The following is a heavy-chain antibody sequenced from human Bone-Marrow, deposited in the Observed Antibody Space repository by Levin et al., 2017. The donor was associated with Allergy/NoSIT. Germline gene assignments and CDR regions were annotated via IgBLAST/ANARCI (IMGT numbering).Heavy chain of an antibody. CDR2: ISSSSATI. Sequence: GGSLRLSCAASRFTFSNSGMNWVRQAPGQGLEWVSFISSSSATIYYADSVKGRFTIFRANAKNSLSLQMHILRDEDTAVYYCASQSSSWYNWYDPWGQGALVIISS. D-gene: IGHD6-13*01. CDR3: ASQSSSWYNWYDP. J-gene: IGHJ5*02. CDR1: RFTFSNSG. V-gene: IGHV3-48*02.